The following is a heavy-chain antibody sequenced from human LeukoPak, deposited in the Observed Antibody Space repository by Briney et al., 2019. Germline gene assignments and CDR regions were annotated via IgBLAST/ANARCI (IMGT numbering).Heavy chain of an antibody. V-gene: IGHV1-2*02. CDR2: INPNSGDT. Sequence: ASVKVSCKTSGYTFTGYYIHWVRQAPGQGLEWMGWINPNSGDTNYAQKFQGRVSMTGDTSISTAYMELSRLRSDDTAAYYCARTLAVINDAFDIWGQGTMVTVSS. CDR1: GYTFTGYY. CDR3: ARTLAVINDAFDI. J-gene: IGHJ3*02. D-gene: IGHD3-22*01.